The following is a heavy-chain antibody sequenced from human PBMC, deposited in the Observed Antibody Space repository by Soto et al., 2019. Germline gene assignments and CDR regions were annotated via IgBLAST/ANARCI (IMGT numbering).Heavy chain of an antibody. CDR1: GFPFGYYW. CDR3: ASPGDGYQYYFDH. Sequence: GGSLRLSCVASGFPFGYYWMSWVRQAPGKGLVWVSRINSDGSSTLYADSVKGRFTISKDNAKNTLYLQMNSLRVEDTAVYYCASPGDGYQYYFDHWGQGALVTVSS. V-gene: IGHV3-74*01. J-gene: IGHJ4*02. CDR2: INSDGSST. D-gene: IGHD2-21*01.